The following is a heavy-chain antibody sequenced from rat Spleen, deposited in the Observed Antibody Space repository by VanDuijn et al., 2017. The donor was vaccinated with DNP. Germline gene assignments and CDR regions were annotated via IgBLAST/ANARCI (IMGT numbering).Heavy chain of an antibody. J-gene: IGHJ3*01. CDR1: GFTFRNYD. Sequence: EVQLVESGGDLVQPGRSLKLSCTASGFTFRNYDMAWVRQAPAKGLEWVASISPNADKTYYRDSVKGRFIVSRDNAKSTLDLQMDSLRSEDTATYYCVRRGGKGLFSKWGQGTLVTVSS. V-gene: IGHV5-25*01. CDR2: ISPNADKT. CDR3: VRRGGKGLFSK. D-gene: IGHD3-1*01.